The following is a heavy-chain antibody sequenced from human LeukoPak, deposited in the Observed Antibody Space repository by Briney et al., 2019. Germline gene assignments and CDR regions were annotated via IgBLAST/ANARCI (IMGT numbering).Heavy chain of an antibody. J-gene: IGHJ4*02. CDR1: GYSFTSYW. CDR2: IYPGDSDT. V-gene: IGHV5-51*01. CDR3: AMPSLRYFDWPPEFDY. D-gene: IGHD3-9*01. Sequence: GESLKISCKGSGYSFTSYWIGWVRQMPGKGLEWMGIIYPGDSDTRYSPSFQGQVTISADKSISTAYLQWSSLKASDTAMYYCAMPSLRYFDWPPEFDYWGQGTLVTVSS.